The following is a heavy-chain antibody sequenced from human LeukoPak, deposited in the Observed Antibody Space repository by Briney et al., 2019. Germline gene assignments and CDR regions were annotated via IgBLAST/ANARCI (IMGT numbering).Heavy chain of an antibody. V-gene: IGHV4-30-2*01. J-gene: IGHJ5*02. D-gene: IGHD5-24*01. CDR3: ARGLGRWLQLRWFDP. Sequence: SQTLSLTCAVSGGSISSGGYSWSWIRQPPGQGLEWIGYIYHSGSNYYNPSLKSRVNISVDRYKNQFSLKLSSVTAADTAVYYCARGLGRWLQLRWFDPWGQGTLVTVSS. CDR2: IYHSGSN. CDR1: GGSISSGGYS.